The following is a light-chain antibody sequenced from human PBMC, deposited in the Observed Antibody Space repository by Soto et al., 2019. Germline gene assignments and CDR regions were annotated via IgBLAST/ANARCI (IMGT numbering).Light chain of an antibody. CDR3: SSYTSSSTPFV. V-gene: IGLV2-14*01. Sequence: QSVLTQPASVSGSPGQSITISCTGTSSDVGGYNYVSWYQQHPGKAPELMIYDVSNRPSGVSNRFSGSKSGNTASLTISGLQAEDEADYYCSSYTSSSTPFVFGTGTKVT. CDR2: DVS. CDR1: SSDVGGYNY. J-gene: IGLJ1*01.